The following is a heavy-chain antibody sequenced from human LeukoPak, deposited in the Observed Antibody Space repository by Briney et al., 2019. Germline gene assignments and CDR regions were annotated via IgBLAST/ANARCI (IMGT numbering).Heavy chain of an antibody. CDR2: INPNSGGT. D-gene: IGHD6-13*01. V-gene: IGHV1-2*02. J-gene: IGHJ6*03. CDR3: ARGWGYSSSWYRYYMDV. Sequence: ASVKVSCKASGYTFTSYDINWVRQATGQGLEWMGWINPNSGGTNYAQKFQGRVTMTRDTSISTAYMELSRLRSDDTAVYYCARGWGYSSSWYRYYMDVWGKGTTVTVSS. CDR1: GYTFTSYD.